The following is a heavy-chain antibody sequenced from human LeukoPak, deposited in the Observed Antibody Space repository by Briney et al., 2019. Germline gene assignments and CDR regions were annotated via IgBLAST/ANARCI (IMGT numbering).Heavy chain of an antibody. D-gene: IGHD4-11*01. CDR3: ARDLGYSNGY. CDR1: GFTFSSYS. CDR2: ISSSSSTI. Sequence: GGSLRLSCAASGFTFSSYSMNWVRQAPGKGLEWVSYISSSSSTIYYADSVKGRFTISRDNARNSLYLQMNSLRAEDTAVYYRARDLGYSNGYWGQGTLVTVSS. J-gene: IGHJ4*02. V-gene: IGHV3-48*04.